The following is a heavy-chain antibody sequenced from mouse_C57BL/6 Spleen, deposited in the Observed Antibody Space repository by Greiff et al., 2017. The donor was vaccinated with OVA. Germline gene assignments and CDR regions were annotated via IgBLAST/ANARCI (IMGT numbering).Heavy chain of an antibody. J-gene: IGHJ3*01. Sequence: VQLQQPGAELVRPGTSVKLSCKASGYTFTSYWMHWVKQRPGQGLEWIGVIDPSDSYTNYNQKFKGKATLTVDTSSSTAYMQLSSLTSEDSAVYYCAPTPWFAYWGQGTLVTVSA. CDR3: APTPWFAY. V-gene: IGHV1-59*01. D-gene: IGHD2-10*01. CDR2: IDPSDSYT. CDR1: GYTFTSYW.